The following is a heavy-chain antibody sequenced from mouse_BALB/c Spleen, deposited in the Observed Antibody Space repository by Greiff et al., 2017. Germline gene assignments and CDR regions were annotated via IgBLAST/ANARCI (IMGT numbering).Heavy chain of an antibody. CDR3: ARGDYGSSLDY. CDR1: GYAFSSYW. CDR2: IYPGDGDT. V-gene: IGHV1-80*01. Sequence: QVQLKQSGAELVRPGSSVKISCKASGYAFSSYWMNWVKQRPGQGLEWIGQIYPGDGDTNYNGKFKGKATLTADKSSSTAYMQLSSLTSEDSAVYFCARGDYGSSLDYWGQGTTLTVSS. D-gene: IGHD1-1*01. J-gene: IGHJ2*01.